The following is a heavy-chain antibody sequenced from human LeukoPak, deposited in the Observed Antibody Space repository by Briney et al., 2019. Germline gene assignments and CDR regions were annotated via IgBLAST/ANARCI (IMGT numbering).Heavy chain of an antibody. V-gene: IGHV4-39*07. CDR1: GGSISSSSYY. Sequence: PSETLSLTCTVSGGSISSSSYYWGWIRQPPGKGLEWIGSMFYSGSTYYNPSLKSRVTMSLDTSKNQFSLRLTSVTAADTAVYYCARGFDSKSTYFDYWGQGTLVTVSS. J-gene: IGHJ4*02. D-gene: IGHD5-12*01. CDR3: ARGFDSKSTYFDY. CDR2: MFYSGST.